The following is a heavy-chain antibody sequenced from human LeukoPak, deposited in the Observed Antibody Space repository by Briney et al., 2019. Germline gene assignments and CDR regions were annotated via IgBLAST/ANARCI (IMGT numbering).Heavy chain of an antibody. J-gene: IGHJ4*02. CDR3: ARQDFGSGILPGY. V-gene: IGHV4-59*08. D-gene: IGHD3-10*01. CDR1: GGSISSYY. CDR2: IYYSGST. Sequence: SETLSLTCTVSGGSISSYYWSWIRQPPGEGLEWIGYIYYSGSTYYNPSLKSRVTLSIDTSKSQFSLRLSSVTAADTAVYYCARQDFGSGILPGYWGQGTLVTVSS.